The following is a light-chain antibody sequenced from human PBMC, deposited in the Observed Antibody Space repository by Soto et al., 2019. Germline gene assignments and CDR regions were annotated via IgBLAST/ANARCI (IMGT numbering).Light chain of an antibody. J-gene: IGKJ2*01. CDR1: QSISSD. Sequence: EIVMTQSPATLSVSPGXRATLSCRASQSISSDVAWYQQKPGQAPRLLIYGASTTATGIPARFSGSGSGTEFTLTLSSLQSEDFAVYNCQQYNKWPRTFGQGTKVDIK. V-gene: IGKV3-15*01. CDR3: QQYNKWPRT. CDR2: GAS.